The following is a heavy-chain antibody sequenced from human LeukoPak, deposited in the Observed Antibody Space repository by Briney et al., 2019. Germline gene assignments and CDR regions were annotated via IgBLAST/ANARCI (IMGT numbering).Heavy chain of an antibody. CDR2: ISSSGSTI. D-gene: IGHD1-26*01. J-gene: IGHJ4*02. V-gene: IGHV3-48*03. CDR3: ARDECELPVDY. CDR1: GFTFSSYE. Sequence: GGSLRLSCAASGFTFSSYEMNWVRQAPGKGLEWVSYISSSGSTIYYADSVKGRFTISRDNAKNSLYLQMNSLRAEDTAVYYCARDECELPVDYWGQGTLVTVSS.